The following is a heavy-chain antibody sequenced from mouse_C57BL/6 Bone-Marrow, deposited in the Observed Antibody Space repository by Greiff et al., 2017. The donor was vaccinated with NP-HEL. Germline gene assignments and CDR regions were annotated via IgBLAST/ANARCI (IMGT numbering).Heavy chain of an antibody. V-gene: IGHV1-81*01. CDR3: ARDRLDAMDY. Sequence: QVQLQQSGAELARPGASVKLSCTASGYTFTSYGISWVKQRTGKGLEWIGEIYPRSGNTYYNEKFKGKATLTADKSSSTAYMERRSLTSEDSAVYFCARDRLDAMDYWDQGTSVTVSS. J-gene: IGHJ4*01. D-gene: IGHD2-14*01. CDR1: GYTFTSYG. CDR2: IYPRSGNT.